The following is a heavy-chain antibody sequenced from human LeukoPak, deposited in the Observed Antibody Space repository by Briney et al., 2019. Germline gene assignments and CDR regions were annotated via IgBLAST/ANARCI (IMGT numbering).Heavy chain of an antibody. CDR2: IKNGGNDP. Sequence: GGSLRLSCAASGFSFSIYAMGWVRRAPGKGLEWVSSIKNGGNDPFYADSVKGRFTISRDNSKNTLFLQLSSLRAEDSAVYYCARGGHDFNPFYWWGQGTLVTVSS. J-gene: IGHJ4*02. V-gene: IGHV3-23*01. CDR1: GFSFSIYA. D-gene: IGHD2-21*02. CDR3: ARGGHDFNPFYW.